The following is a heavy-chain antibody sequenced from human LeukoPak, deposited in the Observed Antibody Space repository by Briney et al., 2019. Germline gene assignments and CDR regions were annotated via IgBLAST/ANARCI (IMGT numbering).Heavy chain of an antibody. CDR3: AKDVYDSSGSLFDY. CDR1: GFTFSSYA. V-gene: IGHV3-30-3*01. D-gene: IGHD3-22*01. CDR2: ISYDGSNK. J-gene: IGHJ4*02. Sequence: GGSLRLSCAASGFTFSSYAMHWVRQAPGKGLEWVAVISYDGSNKYYADSVKGRFTISRDNSKNTLYLQMNSLRAEDTALYYCAKDVYDSSGSLFDYWGQGTLVTVSS.